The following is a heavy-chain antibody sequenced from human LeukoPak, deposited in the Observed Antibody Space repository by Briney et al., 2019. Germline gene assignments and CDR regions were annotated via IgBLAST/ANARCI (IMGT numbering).Heavy chain of an antibody. CDR1: GGSISSSSYY. Sequence: PSETLSLTCTVSGGSISSSSYYWGWIRQPPGKGLEWIGSLVYSGSTYYNPSLQSRVTRSVDTSKNQFSLRLSSVTAADTAVYYCARSQDYYEFDYWGQGSLVTVSS. D-gene: IGHD3-16*01. CDR3: ARSQDYYEFDY. CDR2: LVYSGST. J-gene: IGHJ4*02. V-gene: IGHV4-39*01.